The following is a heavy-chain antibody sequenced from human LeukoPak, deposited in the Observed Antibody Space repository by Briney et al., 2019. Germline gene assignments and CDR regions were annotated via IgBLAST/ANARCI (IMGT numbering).Heavy chain of an antibody. CDR2: IKQDGSEK. CDR3: ARTVTAIGYFDY. J-gene: IGHJ4*02. D-gene: IGHD2-21*02. V-gene: IGHV3-7*01. CDR1: GFTFSSYW. Sequence: GGSLRLSCAASGFTFSSYWVSWVRQAPGKGLEWVANIKQDGSEKYYVDSVKGRFTISRDNAKNSLYLQMNSLRAEDTAVYYCARTVTAIGYFDYWGQGTLVTVSS.